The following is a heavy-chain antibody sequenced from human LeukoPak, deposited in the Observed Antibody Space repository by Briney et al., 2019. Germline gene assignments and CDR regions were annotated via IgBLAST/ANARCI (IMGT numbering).Heavy chain of an antibody. V-gene: IGHV3-23*01. Sequence: GGSLRLSCAASGFTFSSYAMSWVRQAPGKGLEWVSVISDSGDRTYYADSVKGRFTISRDNSKNTLYLQMNSLRAEDTAVYYCAKWETVVVVAATFLDYWGQGTLVTVSS. CDR3: AKWETVVVVAATFLDY. CDR1: GFTFSSYA. D-gene: IGHD2-15*01. CDR2: ISDSGDRT. J-gene: IGHJ4*02.